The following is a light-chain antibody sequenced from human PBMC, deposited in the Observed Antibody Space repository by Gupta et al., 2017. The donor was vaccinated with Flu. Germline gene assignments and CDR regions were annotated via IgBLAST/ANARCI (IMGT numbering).Light chain of an antibody. J-gene: IGKJ2*01. CDR3: QQYNNWPPTYT. CDR1: QSVSSK. Sequence: EIVMTQSPATLSVSPGERATLSCRASQSVSSKLAWYQQKPGQAPRVLIYGASTRASGIPARFSGSGSGTEFTLTISSLQSEDFAVYYCQQYNNWPPTYTFGQGTKLEIK. CDR2: GAS. V-gene: IGKV3-15*01.